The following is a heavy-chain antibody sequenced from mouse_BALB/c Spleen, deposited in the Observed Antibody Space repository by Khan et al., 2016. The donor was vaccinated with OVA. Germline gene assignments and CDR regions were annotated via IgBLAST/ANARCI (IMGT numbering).Heavy chain of an antibody. Sequence: QVQLQQSGPELVKPGASVKMSCKASGYTFTDYVMNWVKQRNGQGLEWVGHIYPGSDSTYYNEKFKGKATLTTDRASNTVYMQLSNLTSEDSAVYFCARAGWDVFAYWGQGTLVTVSA. CDR3: ARAGWDVFAY. CDR1: GYTFTDYV. D-gene: IGHD4-1*01. V-gene: IGHV1-77*01. CDR2: IYPGSDST. J-gene: IGHJ3*01.